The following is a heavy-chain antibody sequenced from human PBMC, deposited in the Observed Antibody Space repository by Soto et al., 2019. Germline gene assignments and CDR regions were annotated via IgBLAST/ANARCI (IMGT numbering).Heavy chain of an antibody. CDR2: ITWNSDTV. D-gene: IGHD6-19*01. J-gene: IGHJ3*02. Sequence: PGGSLRLSCSASGFKFDDYAMHWVRQVPGKGLEWVSGITWNSDTVAYVDSVKGRFTTSRDNVKKSLYLQMNSLRVDDTALYYCAKDNVVAGFLDALDIWGRGTMVTVSS. CDR1: GFKFDDYA. CDR3: AKDNVVAGFLDALDI. V-gene: IGHV3-9*01.